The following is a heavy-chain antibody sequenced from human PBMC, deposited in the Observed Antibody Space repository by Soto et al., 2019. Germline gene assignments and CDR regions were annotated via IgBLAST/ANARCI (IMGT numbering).Heavy chain of an antibody. CDR3: VKDLHGAGN. Sequence: PGGSLRLSCAASGFTFSSFAMSWVRQAPGKGLEWVSAISGSGDSVYDADSAKGRFTISRDNSKNTLYLQMQSLRAEDTATYYCVKDLHGAGNWGPGTLVTVSS. V-gene: IGHV3-23*01. D-gene: IGHD3-10*01. J-gene: IGHJ4*02. CDR1: GFTFSSFA. CDR2: ISGSGDSV.